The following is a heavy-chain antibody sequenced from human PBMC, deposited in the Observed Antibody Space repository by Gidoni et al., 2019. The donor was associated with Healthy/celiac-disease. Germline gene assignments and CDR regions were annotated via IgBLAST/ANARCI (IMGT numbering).Heavy chain of an antibody. CDR3: ARDRADYYDSSGYYFPYYYYMDV. J-gene: IGHJ6*03. CDR2: IDHSGST. V-gene: IGHV4-38-2*02. CDR1: GYSNSSGHY. Sequence: QVQLQESGPGPAKPSATLSLTCAVSGYSNSSGHYWGWIRQPPGKGLEWIGSIDHSGSTYYHPSLKTRVTISVDTSKNQFSLNLSSVTASDTAVYYCARDRADYYDSSGYYFPYYYYMDVWGKGTTVTVSS. D-gene: IGHD3-22*01.